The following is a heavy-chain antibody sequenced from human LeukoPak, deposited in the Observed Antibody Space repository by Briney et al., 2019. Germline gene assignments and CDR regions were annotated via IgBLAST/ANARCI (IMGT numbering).Heavy chain of an antibody. CDR2: ISYDGSNK. CDR3: ARDPRYCSGGSCYHPQYYYYGMDV. V-gene: IGHV3-30-3*01. D-gene: IGHD2-15*01. CDR1: GFTFSNYG. Sequence: TGGSLRLSCAASGFTFSNYGMHWVRQAPGKGLEWVAVISYDGSNKYYADSVKGRFTISRDNSKNTLYLQMNSLRAEDTAVYYCARDPRYCSGGSCYHPQYYYYGMDVWGQGTTVTVSS. J-gene: IGHJ6*02.